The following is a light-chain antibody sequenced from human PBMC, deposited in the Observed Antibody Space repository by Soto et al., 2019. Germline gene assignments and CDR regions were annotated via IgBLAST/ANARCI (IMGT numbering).Light chain of an antibody. Sequence: SYELSQPPSVSVAPGQTARITCGGDDIGSKTAHWYQQKPGQAPVLVIRYDADRPSGIPERFSGSNSGNTATLTISGVEAGDEADYFCQVWASSIDHVVFGGGTKVTVL. CDR2: YDA. V-gene: IGLV3-21*04. J-gene: IGLJ2*01. CDR3: QVWASSIDHVV. CDR1: DIGSKT.